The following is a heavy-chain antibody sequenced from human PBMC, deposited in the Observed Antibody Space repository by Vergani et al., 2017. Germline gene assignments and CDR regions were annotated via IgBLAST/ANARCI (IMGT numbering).Heavy chain of an antibody. V-gene: IGHV3-23*01. J-gene: IGHJ5*01. D-gene: IGHD3-10*01. CDR2: INTNGDYT. Sequence: EVQLLESGGDLVQPGGSLRLPCAASGFSFTTYAMIWVRQAPGKGLEWVSTINTNGDYTRYGDSGKGRFTNSRDHSKSTLYLQMNSLRAEDTAIYYGAKVGLNYWFDSWGQGTLVIVS. CDR1: GFSFTTYA. CDR3: AKVGLNYWFDS.